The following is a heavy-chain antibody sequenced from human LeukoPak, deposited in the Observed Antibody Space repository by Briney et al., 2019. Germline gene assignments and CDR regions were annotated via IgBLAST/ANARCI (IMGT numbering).Heavy chain of an antibody. CDR2: IFWNGDE. D-gene: IGHD6-19*01. CDR1: GFSLSASGVG. J-gene: IGHJ4*02. CDR3: VHRRGSDWLDY. V-gene: IGHV2-5*01. Sequence: SGPTLVKPTLTLTLTCTFSGFSLSASGVGVGWVRQPPGKALEWLALIFWNGDERYSPSLKSRLTITKDTSTDLVVLTMTHMDPVNTATYYCVHRRGSDWLDYWGQGTLVTVSS.